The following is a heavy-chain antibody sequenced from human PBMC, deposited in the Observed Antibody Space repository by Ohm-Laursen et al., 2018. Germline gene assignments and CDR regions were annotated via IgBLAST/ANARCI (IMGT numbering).Heavy chain of an antibody. CDR2: ISRSGDST. CDR3: VKGPGGYRYGDY. J-gene: IGHJ4*02. Sequence: SLRLPCAASGFTFSSYSMNWVRQAPGKGLEWVSAISRSGDSTYYADSVKGRFTISRDNSKNTLYLQMNSLRAEDTAVYSCVKGPGGYRYGDYWGQGTLVTVSS. CDR1: GFTFSSYS. D-gene: IGHD5-18*01. V-gene: IGHV3-23*01.